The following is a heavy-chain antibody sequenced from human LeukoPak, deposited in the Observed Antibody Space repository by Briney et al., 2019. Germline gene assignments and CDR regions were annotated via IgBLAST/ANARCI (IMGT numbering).Heavy chain of an antibody. Sequence: GGSLRLSCAASGFTFSSYATSWVRQAPGKGLEWVSGISGSGGSTYYADSVKGRFTISRDNSKNTLYLQMNSLRAEDTAVYYCAKDPGGGSSGWYYFDYWGQGTLVTVSS. CDR3: AKDPGGGSSGWYYFDY. CDR1: GFTFSSYA. J-gene: IGHJ4*02. CDR2: ISGSGGST. D-gene: IGHD6-19*01. V-gene: IGHV3-23*01.